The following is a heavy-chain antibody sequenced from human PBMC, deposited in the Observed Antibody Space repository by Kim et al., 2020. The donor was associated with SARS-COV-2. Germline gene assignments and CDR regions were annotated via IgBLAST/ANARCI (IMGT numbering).Heavy chain of an antibody. Sequence: ASVKVSCKASGYTFTSYYMHWVRQAPGQGLEWMGIINPSGGSTSYAQKFQGRVTMTRDTSTSTVYMELSSLRSEDTAVYYCARVYHPGGVQPTTVGYYGMDVWGQGTTVTVSS. CDR3: ARVYHPGGVQPTTVGYYGMDV. J-gene: IGHJ6*02. CDR2: INPSGGST. CDR1: GYTFTSYY. V-gene: IGHV1-46*01. D-gene: IGHD2-2*01.